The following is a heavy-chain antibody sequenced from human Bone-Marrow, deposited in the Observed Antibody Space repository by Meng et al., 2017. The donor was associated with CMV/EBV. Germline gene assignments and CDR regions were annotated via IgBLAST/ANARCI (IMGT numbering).Heavy chain of an antibody. D-gene: IGHD6-6*01. V-gene: IGHV3-23*01. CDR2: ISSSGGST. Sequence: SGFSFSRYAMTWVRQAPGKGLEWVSGISSSGGSTYYADSMRGRFTISRDNSKETLYLQVNSLRVEDTALYYCARDRFSSSSALSFDSWGQGTLVTVSS. J-gene: IGHJ4*02. CDR3: ARDRFSSSSALSFDS. CDR1: GFSFSRYA.